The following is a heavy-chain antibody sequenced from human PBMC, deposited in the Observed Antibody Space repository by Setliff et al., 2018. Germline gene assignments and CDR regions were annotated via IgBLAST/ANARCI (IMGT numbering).Heavy chain of an antibody. Sequence: GGSLRLSCAASGFTFSSYSMNWVRQAPGEGLEWVSSISSISNYIYYADSVKGRFTISRDNSKNTLYLQMNSLRAEDTAVYYCARPFGSGWYGVFDYWGQGTLVTVSS. J-gene: IGHJ4*02. CDR3: ARPFGSGWYGVFDY. CDR2: ISSISNYI. V-gene: IGHV3-21*01. CDR1: GFTFSSYS. D-gene: IGHD6-19*01.